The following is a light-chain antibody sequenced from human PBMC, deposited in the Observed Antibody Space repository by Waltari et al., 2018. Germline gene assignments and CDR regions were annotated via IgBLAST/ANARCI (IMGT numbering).Light chain of an antibody. V-gene: IGLV2-8*01. CDR2: EVS. CDR3: SSYAGSSNLRV. Sequence: QSALTQPPPASGSPGQSVTISCTGTNRDVGTYNYVSWSHQLPGKAPKLMIYEVSKRPSGVPDRFSGSKSGNTASLTVSGLQAEDEADYYCSSYAGSSNLRVFGGGTKLTVL. CDR1: NRDVGTYNY. J-gene: IGLJ3*02.